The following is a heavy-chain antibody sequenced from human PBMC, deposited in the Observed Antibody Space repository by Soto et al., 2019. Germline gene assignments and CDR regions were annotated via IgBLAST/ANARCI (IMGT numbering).Heavy chain of an antibody. V-gene: IGHV3-23*01. D-gene: IGHD3-3*01. CDR1: GFTFSSYA. CDR2: ISGSGGST. J-gene: IGHJ6*02. CDR3: ANVRFLEWLSLHYGVDV. Sequence: GGSLRLSCAASGFTFSSYAMSWVRQAPGKGLEWVSAISGSGGSTYYADSVKGRFTISRDNSKNTLYLQMNSLRAEDTAVYYCANVRFLEWLSLHYGVDVWGQGTSVTVSS.